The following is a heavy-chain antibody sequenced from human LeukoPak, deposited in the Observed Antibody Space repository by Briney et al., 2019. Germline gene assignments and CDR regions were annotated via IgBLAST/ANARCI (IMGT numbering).Heavy chain of an antibody. Sequence: SQTLSLTCAISGDSVSSNSAAWNWIRQSPSRGLEWLGSTFYRSKWYNDYAISMKSRITINPDTSKNQFSLQLNSVTPEDTAVYYCARDIVATITPNWFDPWGQGTLVTVSS. J-gene: IGHJ5*02. CDR3: ARDIVATITPNWFDP. D-gene: IGHD5-12*01. CDR2: TFYRSKWYN. V-gene: IGHV6-1*01. CDR1: GDSVSSNSAA.